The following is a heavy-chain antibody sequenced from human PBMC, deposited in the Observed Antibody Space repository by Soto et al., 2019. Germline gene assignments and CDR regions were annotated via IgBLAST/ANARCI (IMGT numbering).Heavy chain of an antibody. CDR1: GFTFSRYA. Sequence: GGSLRLSCAASGFTFSRYAMNWVRQAPGKGLEWVSVISGGGGSATYYADSVKGRFSISRDNSRDTLFLQMSSLRAEDTAVYYCAKDTAVVGGSTKAFDYWGQGTLVTVSS. CDR2: ISGGGGSAT. J-gene: IGHJ4*02. CDR3: AKDTAVVGGSTKAFDY. D-gene: IGHD1-26*01. V-gene: IGHV3-23*01.